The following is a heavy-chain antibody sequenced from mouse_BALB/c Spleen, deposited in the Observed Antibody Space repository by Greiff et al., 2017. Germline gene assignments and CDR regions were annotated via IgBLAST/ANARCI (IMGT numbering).Heavy chain of an antibody. CDR1: GFTFTDYY. D-gene: IGHD1-1*01. CDR3: ARDRNYDYYAMDY. J-gene: IGHJ4*01. CDR2: IRNKANGYTT. V-gene: IGHV7-3*02. Sequence: EVQGVESGGGLVQPGGSLRLSCATSGFTFTDYYMSWVRQPPGKALEWLGFIRNKANGYTTEYSASVKGRFTISRDNSQSILYLQMNTLRAEDSATYYCARDRNYDYYAMDYWGQGTSVTVSS.